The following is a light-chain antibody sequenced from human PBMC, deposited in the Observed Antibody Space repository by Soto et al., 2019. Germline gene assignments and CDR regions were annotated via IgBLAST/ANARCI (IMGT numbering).Light chain of an antibody. CDR1: SSNIGNNY. CDR2: DNN. Sequence: QSVLTQPPSVSAAPGQKVTISCSGSSSNIGNNYVSWYQQLPGTAPKLLIYDNNKRPSGIPDRFSGSKSGTSATLGITGLQTGDEADYYCGTWDSSLGAWVFGGGTKVTAL. CDR3: GTWDSSLGAWV. V-gene: IGLV1-51*01. J-gene: IGLJ3*02.